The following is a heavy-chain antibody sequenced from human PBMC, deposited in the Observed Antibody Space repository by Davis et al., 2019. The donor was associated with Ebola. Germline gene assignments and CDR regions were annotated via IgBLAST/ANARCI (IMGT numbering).Heavy chain of an antibody. V-gene: IGHV1-58*02. CDR3: ATPSSCSGGSCYFYYYYGMDV. CDR1: GYTFTSYA. D-gene: IGHD2-15*01. J-gene: IGHJ6*02. CDR2: IVVGSGNT. Sequence: SVKVSCKASGYTFTSYAMHWVRQAPGQRLEWIGWIVVGSGNTNYAQKFQERVTITRDMSTSTAYMELSSLRSEDTAVYYCATPSSCSGGSCYFYYYYGMDVWGQGTTVTVSS.